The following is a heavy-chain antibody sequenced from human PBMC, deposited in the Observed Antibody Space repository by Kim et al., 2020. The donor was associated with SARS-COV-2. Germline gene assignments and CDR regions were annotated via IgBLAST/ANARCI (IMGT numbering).Heavy chain of an antibody. Sequence: GGSLRLSCAASGFTFSSYDMHWVRQATGKGLEWVSAIGTAGDPYYPGSVKGRFTISRENAKNSLYLQMNSLRAGDTAVYYCARGVLAAAGSLGGGMDVWGQGTTVTVSS. V-gene: IGHV3-13*05. CDR2: IGTAGDP. CDR1: GFTFSSYD. D-gene: IGHD6-13*01. J-gene: IGHJ6*02. CDR3: ARGVLAAAGSLGGGMDV.